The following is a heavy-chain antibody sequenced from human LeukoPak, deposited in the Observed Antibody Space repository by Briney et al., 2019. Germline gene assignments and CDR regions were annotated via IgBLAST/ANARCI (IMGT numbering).Heavy chain of an antibody. Sequence: GGSLRLSCAASGFTFSNYGMQWVRQAPGQGLEWVSIIYSGGSTIYGDSVKGRFTISRDNSKNTLFLHMNSLRAEDTAVYYCARNMGDWGRAFDFWGQGTMVTVSS. D-gene: IGHD7-27*01. J-gene: IGHJ3*01. V-gene: IGHV3-NL1*01. CDR3: ARNMGDWGRAFDF. CDR2: IYSGGST. CDR1: GFTFSNYG.